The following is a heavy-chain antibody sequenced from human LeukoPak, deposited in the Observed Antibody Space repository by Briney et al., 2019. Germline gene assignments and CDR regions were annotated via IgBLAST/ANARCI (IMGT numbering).Heavy chain of an antibody. J-gene: IGHJ5*02. CDR1: GGSISSSSYY. CDR3: ATSSRGVNWFDP. V-gene: IGHV4-39*01. Sequence: PSETLSLTCTVSGGSISSSSYYWGWIRQPPGKGLEWIGSIYYSGSTYYNPSLKSRATISVDTSKNQFSLKLSSVTAADTAVYYCATSSRGVNWFDPWGQGTLVTVSS. CDR2: IYYSGST. D-gene: IGHD3-10*01.